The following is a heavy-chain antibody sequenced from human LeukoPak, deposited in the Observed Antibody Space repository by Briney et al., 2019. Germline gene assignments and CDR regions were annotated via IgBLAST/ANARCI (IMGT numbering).Heavy chain of an antibody. V-gene: IGHV1-69*13. CDR2: IIPIFGTA. Sequence: ASVKVSCKASGGTFSSYAISWVRQAPGQGLEWMGGIIPIFGTANYAQKFQGRVTITADASTSTAYMELSSLRSEDTAVYYCAREGLDGGSYLDYWGQGTLVTVSS. CDR1: GGTFSSYA. D-gene: IGHD1-26*01. J-gene: IGHJ4*02. CDR3: AREGLDGGSYLDY.